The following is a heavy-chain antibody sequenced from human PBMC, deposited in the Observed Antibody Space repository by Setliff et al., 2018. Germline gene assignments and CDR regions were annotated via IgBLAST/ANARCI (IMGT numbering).Heavy chain of an antibody. D-gene: IGHD6-19*01. CDR1: GGTFSSYA. Sequence: SVKVSCKASGGTFSSYAISWVRQAPGQGLEWMGGIIPILGIANYAQKFQGRFTISRDNSKNTLYLQMGSLRAEDTAVYYCARDREQWLVPSYYYYYYGMDVWGQGTTVTVSS. J-gene: IGHJ6*02. V-gene: IGHV1-69*10. CDR3: ARDREQWLVPSYYYYYYGMDV. CDR2: IIPILGIA.